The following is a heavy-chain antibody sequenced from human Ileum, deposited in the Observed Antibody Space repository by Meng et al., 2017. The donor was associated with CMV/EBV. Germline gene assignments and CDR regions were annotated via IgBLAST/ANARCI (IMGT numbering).Heavy chain of an antibody. V-gene: IGHV1-2*06. D-gene: IGHD5-18*01. CDR1: RYTFTGHN. CDR3: TRSWIHLWSHDFDY. Sequence: VQSGSERKSPSAAVKANSKPSRYTFTGHNIHWVRQCPRQGHEWMGRIKPNSGDTKNAQNFQGRVTMTRDTSNGTAYMELTNLRSDDTAVYFCTRSWIHLWSHDFDYWGQGTLVTVSS. J-gene: IGHJ4*02. CDR2: IKPNSGDT.